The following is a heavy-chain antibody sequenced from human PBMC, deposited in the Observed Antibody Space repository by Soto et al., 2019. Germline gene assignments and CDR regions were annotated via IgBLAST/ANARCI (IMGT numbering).Heavy chain of an antibody. CDR2: IYYSGST. V-gene: IGHV4-59*01. D-gene: IGHD6-19*01. Sequence: QVQLQESGPGLVKPSETLSLTCTVSGGSISSYYWSWIRQPPGKGLEWIGYIYYSGSTNYNPSLKSRVTISGDTSKNQFSLKLSSVTAADTAVYYCARAEVAVAGGIDWFDPWGQGTLVTVSS. CDR3: ARAEVAVAGGIDWFDP. CDR1: GGSISSYY. J-gene: IGHJ5*02.